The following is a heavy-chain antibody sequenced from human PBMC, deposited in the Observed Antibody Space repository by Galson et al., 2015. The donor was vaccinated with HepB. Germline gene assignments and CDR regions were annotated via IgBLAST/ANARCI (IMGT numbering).Heavy chain of an antibody. D-gene: IGHD3-3*01. CDR3: ARDRVGTIFGVVINYGMDV. Sequence: SLRLSCAASGFTFDDYGMSWVRQAPGKGLEWVSGINWNGGSTGYADSVKGRFTISRDNAKNSLYLQMNSLRAEDTALYYCARDRVGTIFGVVINYGMDVWGQGTTVTVSS. CDR1: GFTFDDYG. V-gene: IGHV3-20*04. J-gene: IGHJ6*02. CDR2: INWNGGST.